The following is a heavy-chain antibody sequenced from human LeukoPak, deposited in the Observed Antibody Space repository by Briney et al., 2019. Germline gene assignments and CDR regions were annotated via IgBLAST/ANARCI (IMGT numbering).Heavy chain of an antibody. D-gene: IGHD3-9*01. CDR2: INHSGST. J-gene: IGHJ5*02. CDR1: GGSFSGYY. V-gene: IGHV4-34*01. Sequence: SETLSLTCAVYGGSFSGYYWSWIRQPPGKGLEWIEEINHSGSTNYNPSLKSRVTISVDTSKNQFSLKLSSVTAADTAVYHSARGIRYFDWLQRRPLVVPWFDPWGQGTLVTVSS. CDR3: ARGIRYFDWLQRRPLVVPWFDP.